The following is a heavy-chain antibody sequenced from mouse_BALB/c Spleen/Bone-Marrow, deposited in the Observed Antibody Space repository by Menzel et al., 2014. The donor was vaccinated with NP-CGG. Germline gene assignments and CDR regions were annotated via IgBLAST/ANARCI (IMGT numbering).Heavy chain of an antibody. CDR1: GFNIKDIY. J-gene: IGHJ3*01. CDR3: ANYGYDGGVFAY. CDR2: IDPANDNT. Sequence: VQLKESGAELVKPGTSVTLSCTASGFNIKDIYMHWVKQRPEKGLEWIGRIDPANDNTKYDPKFQGKATITADTSSNTAYLHLSSLTSEDTAVYYCANYGYDGGVFAYWGQGTLVTVSA. D-gene: IGHD2-2*01. V-gene: IGHV14-3*02.